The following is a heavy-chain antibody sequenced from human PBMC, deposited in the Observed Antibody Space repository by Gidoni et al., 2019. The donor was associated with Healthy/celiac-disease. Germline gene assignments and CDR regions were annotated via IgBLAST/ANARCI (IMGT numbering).Heavy chain of an antibody. Sequence: QVQLVESGGGVVQPGRSLRLSCAASGFTFSRYGMHWVRQAPGKGLEWVAVISYDGSNKYYADSVKGRFTISRDNSKNTLYLQMNSLRAEDTAVYYCAKGPQSSYSSSSVGGYHYFDYWGQGTLVTVSS. J-gene: IGHJ4*02. CDR1: GFTFSRYG. D-gene: IGHD6-6*01. CDR3: AKGPQSSYSSSSVGGYHYFDY. CDR2: ISYDGSNK. V-gene: IGHV3-30*18.